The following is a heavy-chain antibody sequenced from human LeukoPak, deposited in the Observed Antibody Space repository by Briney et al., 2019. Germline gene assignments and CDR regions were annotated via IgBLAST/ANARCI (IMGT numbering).Heavy chain of an antibody. CDR3: ARGGRSGTRFDP. CDR2: SNPNSGGT. Sequence: SVKVSCKGSRYTYTHYYMHWAGPAPSQEVGGVGWSNPNSGGTNFPQKFQGRVTMTRATSSRTAYRELSRLRSDDTAVYYCARGGRSGTRFDPWGQGTLVTVSS. CDR1: RYTYTHYY. V-gene: IGHV1-2*02. J-gene: IGHJ5*02. D-gene: IGHD1-7*01.